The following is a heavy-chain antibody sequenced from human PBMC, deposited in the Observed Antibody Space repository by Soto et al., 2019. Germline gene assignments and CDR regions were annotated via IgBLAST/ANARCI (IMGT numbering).Heavy chain of an antibody. V-gene: IGHV1-69*12. CDR3: ASRVGTVRATVVY. D-gene: IGHD1-26*01. J-gene: IGHJ4*02. CDR1: GGTFSSYA. CDR2: IIPIFGTA. Sequence: QVQLVQSGAEVKKPGSSVKVSCKASGGTFSSYAISWVRQAPGQGLEWMGGIIPIFGTANYAQKFQGRVTITVDESTGTADMELSSLRSEDTAVYCCASRVGTVRATVVYWGQGPLVSVSS.